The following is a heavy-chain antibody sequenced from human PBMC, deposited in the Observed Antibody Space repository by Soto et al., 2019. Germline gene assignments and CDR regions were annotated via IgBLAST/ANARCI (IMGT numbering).Heavy chain of an antibody. CDR1: GGTFSSYA. Sequence: QVQLVQSGAEVKKPGSSVKVSCKASGGTFSSYAISWVRQAPGQGLEWMGGIIPIFGTANYAQKFQGRVTITADESPSTDYMELSSLRSEDTAVYYCARAEYCSGRSCYVRAFDIWGQGTMVTVSS. CDR3: ARAEYCSGRSCYVRAFDI. CDR2: IIPIFGTA. V-gene: IGHV1-69*01. D-gene: IGHD2-15*01. J-gene: IGHJ3*02.